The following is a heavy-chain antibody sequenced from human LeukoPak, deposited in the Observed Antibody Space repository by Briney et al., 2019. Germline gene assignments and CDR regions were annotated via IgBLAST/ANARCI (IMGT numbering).Heavy chain of an antibody. J-gene: IGHJ5*02. CDR3: ARVGNGGFTWFNP. V-gene: IGHV3-74*01. D-gene: IGHD2-15*01. CDR2: INSDGSST. Sequence: GGSLRLSCVASGFTFTSYWMHWVRQAPGKGLVWVSRINSDGSSTNYADSVKGRFTISRDNAKNTLYLQMNSLRAEDTAVYYCARVGNGGFTWFNPWGQGTLVSVSS. CDR1: GFTFTSYW.